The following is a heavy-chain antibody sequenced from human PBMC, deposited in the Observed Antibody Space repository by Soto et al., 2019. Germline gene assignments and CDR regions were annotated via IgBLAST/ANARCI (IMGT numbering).Heavy chain of an antibody. CDR2: IIPILGIA. CDR1: GGTFSSYT. J-gene: IGHJ6*02. Sequence: QVQLVQSGAEVKKPGSSVKVSCKASGGTFSSYTISWVRQAPGQGLEWMGRIIPILGIANYAQKFQGRVTITADKSTSTAYMELSSLRSEDTAVYYCARDGRGSGYDLYYDGMDVWGQGTTVTVSS. D-gene: IGHD5-12*01. V-gene: IGHV1-69*08. CDR3: ARDGRGSGYDLYYDGMDV.